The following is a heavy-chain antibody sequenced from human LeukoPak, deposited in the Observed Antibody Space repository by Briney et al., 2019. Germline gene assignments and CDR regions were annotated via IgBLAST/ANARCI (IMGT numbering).Heavy chain of an antibody. J-gene: IGHJ3*02. V-gene: IGHV4-59*12. CDR2: IYYSGST. CDR3: ARGGNAFDI. D-gene: IGHD1-26*01. CDR1: GGSISGSY. Sequence: SETLSLTCTVSGGSISGSYWSWIRQPPGKGLEWIGYIYYSGSTNYNPSLGSRVTISVDTSKNQFSLKLSSVTAADTAVYYCARGGNAFDIWGQGTMVTVSS.